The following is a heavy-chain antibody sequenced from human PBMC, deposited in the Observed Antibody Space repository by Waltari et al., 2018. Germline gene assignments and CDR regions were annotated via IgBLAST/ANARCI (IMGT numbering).Heavy chain of an antibody. CDR3: ARDLAYCGGDCSPDAFDI. CDR1: GNTFTSYA. Sequence: QVQLVQSGAAVKKPGASVKVSFQASGNTFTSYAMPWVRPALGQRLEWMGWINAGNGNTKDSQQFQGRATITRDTSASTAYMELSSLRSEDTAVYYCARDLAYCGGDCSPDAFDIWGQGTMVTVSS. D-gene: IGHD2-21*01. J-gene: IGHJ3*02. CDR2: INAGNGNT. V-gene: IGHV1-3*01.